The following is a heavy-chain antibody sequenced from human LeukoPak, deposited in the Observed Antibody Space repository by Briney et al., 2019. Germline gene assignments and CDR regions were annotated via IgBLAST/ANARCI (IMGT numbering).Heavy chain of an antibody. Sequence: GESLKISCKISGNSFTTYWIGWVRQMPGKGLEWMGIIYPGYSDTIYSPSFQGQVTISADRSIKAAYLQWSSLKASDTAMYYCASPRGHYDSSAFDFWGQGTLVTVSS. CDR1: GNSFTTYW. V-gene: IGHV5-51*01. CDR3: ASPRGHYDSSAFDF. J-gene: IGHJ4*02. D-gene: IGHD3-22*01. CDR2: IYPGYSDT.